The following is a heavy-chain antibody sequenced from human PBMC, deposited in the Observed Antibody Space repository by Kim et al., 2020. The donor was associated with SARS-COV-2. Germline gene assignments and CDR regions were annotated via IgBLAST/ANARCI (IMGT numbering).Heavy chain of an antibody. CDR1: GYTFTGYY. D-gene: IGHD2-2*01. Sequence: ASVKVSCKASGYTFTGYYMHWVRQAPGQGLEWMGWINPNSGGTNYAQKFQGRVTMTRDTSISTAYMELSRLRSDDTAVYYCARGSCSSTSCYGAESPLGYWVQGTLVTVSS. CDR3: ARGSCSSTSCYGAESPLGY. J-gene: IGHJ4*02. CDR2: INPNSGGT. V-gene: IGHV1-2*02.